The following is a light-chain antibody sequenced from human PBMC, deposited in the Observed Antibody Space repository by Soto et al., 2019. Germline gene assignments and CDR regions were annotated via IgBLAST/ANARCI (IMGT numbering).Light chain of an antibody. CDR3: QQYDSTPPT. V-gene: IGKV3-20*01. CDR2: GAS. CDR1: QSVNSNY. J-gene: IGKJ1*01. Sequence: EIVLTQSPGTLSLSPGDRATLSCRASQSVNSNYLAWYQQKPGQAPRLLIYGASNRATDIPYRFSTSVSGTDLTLSVTRLEAEDFAVYYCQQYDSTPPTFGQGTKLEVK.